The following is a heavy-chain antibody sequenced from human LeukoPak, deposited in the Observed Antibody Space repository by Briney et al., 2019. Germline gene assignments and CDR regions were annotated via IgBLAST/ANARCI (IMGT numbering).Heavy chain of an antibody. CDR1: GFTFSSYA. CDR2: VSGSGGST. V-gene: IGHV3-23*01. J-gene: IGHJ4*02. D-gene: IGHD2-2*01. Sequence: GGSLRLSCAASGFTFSSYAMSWVRQAPGRGLEWVSAVSGSGGSTYYADSVKGRFTISRDNSKNTLYLQMNSLRAEDTAVYYCAKYRGYCSSTSCSFDYWGQGTLVTVSS. CDR3: AKYRGYCSSTSCSFDY.